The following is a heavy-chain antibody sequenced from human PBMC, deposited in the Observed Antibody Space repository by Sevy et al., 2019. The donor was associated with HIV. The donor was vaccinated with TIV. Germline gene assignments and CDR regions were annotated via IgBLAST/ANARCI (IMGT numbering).Heavy chain of an antibody. CDR3: ARDGRGYSYGHYYYYYYMDV. J-gene: IGHJ6*03. CDR1: GFTFSSYA. V-gene: IGHV3-30-3*01. D-gene: IGHD5-18*01. Sequence: GGSLRLSCAASGFTFSSYAMHWVRQAPGKGLEWVAVISYDGSNKYYADSVKGRFTISRDNSKNTLYLQMNSLRAEDTAEYYCARDGRGYSYGHYYYYYYMDVWGKGTTVTVSS. CDR2: ISYDGSNK.